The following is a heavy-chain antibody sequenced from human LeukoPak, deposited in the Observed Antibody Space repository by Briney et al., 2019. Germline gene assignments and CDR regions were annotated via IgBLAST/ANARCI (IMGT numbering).Heavy chain of an antibody. D-gene: IGHD3-3*01. CDR1: GGSISSGGYY. CDR3: ARDQRVFWSGYYSAVNYWYFDL. J-gene: IGHJ2*01. V-gene: IGHV4-61*02. CDR2: IYTSGSN. Sequence: SETLSLTCTVSGGSISSGGYYWSWIRQPAGKGLEWIGRIYTSGSNTHIPTLKSPVSISVATSKNPFSLNRSPVTAAHTAVYYCARDQRVFWSGYYSAVNYWYFDLWGRGTLVTVSS.